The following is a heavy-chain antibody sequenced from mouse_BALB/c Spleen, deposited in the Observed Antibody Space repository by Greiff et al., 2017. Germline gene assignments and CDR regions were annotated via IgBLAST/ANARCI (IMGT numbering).Heavy chain of an antibody. Sequence: QVQLKESGAELVRPGVSVKISCKGSGYTFTDYAMHWVKQSHAKSLEWIGVISTYYGDASYNQKFKGKATMTVDKSSSTAYMELARLTSEDSAIYYCARGGLGRAMDYWGQGTSVTVSS. CDR1: GYTFTDYA. V-gene: IGHV1S137*01. CDR2: ISTYYGDA. CDR3: ARGGLGRAMDY. D-gene: IGHD4-1*01. J-gene: IGHJ4*01.